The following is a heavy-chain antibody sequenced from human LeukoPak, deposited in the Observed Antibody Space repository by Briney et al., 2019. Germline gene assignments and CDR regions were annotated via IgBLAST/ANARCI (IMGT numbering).Heavy chain of an antibody. J-gene: IGHJ4*02. Sequence: GSLRLSCAASGLTFSSHGMNWVRQAPGKGLEWISYITTSGATYYADSVKGRFTISRDNAKSSLYLVMNSLRAEDTAVYYCTRWRGTLQSLDYWGQGTLVTVSS. CDR3: TRWRGTLQSLDY. D-gene: IGHD3-16*01. V-gene: IGHV3-48*01. CDR2: ITTSGAT. CDR1: GLTFSSHG.